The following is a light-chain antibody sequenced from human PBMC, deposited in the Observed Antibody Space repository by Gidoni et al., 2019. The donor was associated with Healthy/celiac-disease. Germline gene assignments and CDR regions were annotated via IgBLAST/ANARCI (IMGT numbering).Light chain of an antibody. V-gene: IGKV3-15*01. Sequence: EIVMTQSPATLSVSPGERATLSCRASQSVSSNLAWYQQKPGQAPRHLIYVASTRATGIPARFSGSESGTEFTLTISSLQSEDFAVYYCQQYNNWPSYTFGQGTKLEIK. CDR3: QQYNNWPSYT. CDR1: QSVSSN. J-gene: IGKJ2*01. CDR2: VAS.